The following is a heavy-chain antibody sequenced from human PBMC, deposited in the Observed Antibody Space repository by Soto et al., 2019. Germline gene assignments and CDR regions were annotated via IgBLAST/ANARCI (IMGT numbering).Heavy chain of an antibody. CDR3: AKGWLGELFSDAFDI. V-gene: IGHV3-9*01. J-gene: IGHJ3*02. D-gene: IGHD3-10*01. Sequence: PGGSLRLSCAASGFTFDDYAMHWVRQAPGKGLEWVSGISWNSGSIGYADSVKGRFTISRDNAKNSLYLQMNSLRAEDTALYYCAKGWLGELFSDAFDIWGQGTMVTVSS. CDR2: ISWNSGSI. CDR1: GFTFDDYA.